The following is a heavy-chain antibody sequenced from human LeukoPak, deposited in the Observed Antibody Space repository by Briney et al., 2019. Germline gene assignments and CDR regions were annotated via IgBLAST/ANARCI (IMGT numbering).Heavy chain of an antibody. CDR3: AKETLPLGLGFDY. D-gene: IGHD3/OR15-3a*01. J-gene: IGHJ4*02. V-gene: IGHV3-43*02. Sequence: PGGSLRLSCAASGFTFDDYAMHWVRQAPGKGLEWVSLISGDGGSTYYADSVKGRFTISRDNSKNSLYLQMNSLRTEDTSVYYCAKETLPLGLGFDYWGQGTLVTVSS. CDR2: ISGDGGST. CDR1: GFTFDDYA.